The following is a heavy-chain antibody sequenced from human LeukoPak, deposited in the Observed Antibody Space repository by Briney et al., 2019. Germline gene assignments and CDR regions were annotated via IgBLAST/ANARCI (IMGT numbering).Heavy chain of an antibody. Sequence: GGSLRLSCAASGFTIGPYAMYWVRPGPGRGLEWVSVIKADGSGTFYADSVRGGFTTSRDNSKNPLYLQMNSLTSEDTALYYCATWAFYPNVDVWGQGTTVIVSS. CDR1: GFTIGPYA. CDR2: IKADGSGT. J-gene: IGHJ6*02. CDR3: ATWAFYPNVDV. D-gene: IGHD2/OR15-2a*01. V-gene: IGHV3-43*02.